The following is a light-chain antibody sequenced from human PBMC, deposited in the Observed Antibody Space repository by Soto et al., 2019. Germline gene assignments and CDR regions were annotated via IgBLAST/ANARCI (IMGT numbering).Light chain of an antibody. Sequence: IVLTQSTGTLSLAPGDRCTLSCRASHSMSNSNLAWYQHKPGQPPRLLIYGASNRDTGIPDRFSGSGSGTDFNLNISRLEPEDFAVYYCPQYGSSGTVGQGTKVDIK. CDR3: PQYGSSGT. CDR2: GAS. CDR1: HSMSNSN. J-gene: IGKJ1*01. V-gene: IGKV3-20*01.